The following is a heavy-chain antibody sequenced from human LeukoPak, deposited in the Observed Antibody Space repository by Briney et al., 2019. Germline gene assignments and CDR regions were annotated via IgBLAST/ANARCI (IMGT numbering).Heavy chain of an antibody. J-gene: IGHJ4*02. CDR1: GFTLSSFW. CDR2: ISSDGSST. D-gene: IGHD3-16*01. V-gene: IGHV3-74*01. Sequence: GGSLRLSCAASGFTLSSFWMHWVRQAPGRGLEWVSRISSDGSSTNYADSVKGRFAISRDAAKNTLFLQINSLRAEDTAVYFCAAAGRGSLDYWGQGTLVTVSS. CDR3: AAAGRGSLDY.